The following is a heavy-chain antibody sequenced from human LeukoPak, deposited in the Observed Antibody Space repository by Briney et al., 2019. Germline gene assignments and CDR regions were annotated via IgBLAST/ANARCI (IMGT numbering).Heavy chain of an antibody. CDR3: ARVGSGNFDY. V-gene: IGHV4-59*01. Sequence: SETLSLTCTVSGGAISTYYWSWIRQPPGKGLEWIGYIYYSGNTNYNPSLKSRLTISVDTSKNQFSLRLSSVTAADTAVYFCARVGSGNFDYWGQGSLVTVSS. CDR2: IYYSGNT. CDR1: GGAISTYY. D-gene: IGHD1-26*01. J-gene: IGHJ4*02.